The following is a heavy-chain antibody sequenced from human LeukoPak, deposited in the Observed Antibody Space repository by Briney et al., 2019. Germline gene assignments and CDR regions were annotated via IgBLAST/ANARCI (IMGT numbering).Heavy chain of an antibody. D-gene: IGHD2-15*01. CDR2: ISGSGGST. Sequence: GGSLRPSCAASGFTFSSYAMSWVRQAPWKGLEWVSAISGSGGSTYYADSVKGRFTISRDNSKNTLYLQMNSLRAEDTAVYYCAKDLRVVVVAATRGYYWGQGTLVTVSS. V-gene: IGHV3-23*01. J-gene: IGHJ4*02. CDR1: GFTFSSYA. CDR3: AKDLRVVVVAATRGYY.